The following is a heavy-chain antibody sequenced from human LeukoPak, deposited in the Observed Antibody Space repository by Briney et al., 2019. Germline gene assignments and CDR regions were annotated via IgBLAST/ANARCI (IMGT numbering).Heavy chain of an antibody. V-gene: IGHV4-34*01. CDR3: ARDPNGDYD. CDR2: IHDGRGT. D-gene: IGHD4-17*01. Sequence: SETLPLTCTFYGGSFSGWYWSWIRQSPGKGLEWIGEIHDGRGTNYNPSLESRVTMSLDTSKSLFFLRLTSVTAADTAVYYCARDPNGDYDWGQGTLVTVSP. J-gene: IGHJ4*02. CDR1: GGSFSGWY.